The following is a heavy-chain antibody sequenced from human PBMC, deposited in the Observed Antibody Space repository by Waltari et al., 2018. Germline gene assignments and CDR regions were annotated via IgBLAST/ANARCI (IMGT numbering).Heavy chain of an antibody. V-gene: IGHV3-30-3*01. CDR1: GFTFGSYA. CDR3: ARDEVPGKFDS. CDR2: ISFDENDK. J-gene: IGHJ4*02. D-gene: IGHD1-26*01. Sequence: QVQLAESGGGVVQPGRSLRLSCAAYGFTFGSYAFHWVRQSPDKGLEWVALISFDENDKYYADSVKGRFTISRDNSENTLYLQMNSLRPEDTAVYYCARDEVPGKFDSWGQGTLVTVSS.